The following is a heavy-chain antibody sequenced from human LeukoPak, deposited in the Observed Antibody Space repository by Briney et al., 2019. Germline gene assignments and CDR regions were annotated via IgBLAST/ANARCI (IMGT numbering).Heavy chain of an antibody. Sequence: SETLSLTCAVYGGSFSGYYWSWIRQPPGKGLEWIGEINHSGSTNYNPSLKSRVTISGDTSKNQFSLKLSSVTAADTAVYYCARGYGSGSYYGYWGQGTLVTVSS. J-gene: IGHJ4*02. CDR3: ARGYGSGSYYGY. CDR2: INHSGST. V-gene: IGHV4-34*01. D-gene: IGHD3-10*01. CDR1: GGSFSGYY.